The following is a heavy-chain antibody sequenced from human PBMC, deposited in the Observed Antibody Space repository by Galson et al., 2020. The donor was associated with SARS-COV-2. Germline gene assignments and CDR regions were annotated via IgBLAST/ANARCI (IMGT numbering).Heavy chain of an antibody. Sequence: GESLKISCAASGFTFSSYGMHWVRQAPGKGLEWVAVISYDGSNKYYADSVKGRFTISRDNSKNTLYLQMNSLRAEDTVVYYCAQSLLWFGAQMDYWGQGTLVTVSS. D-gene: IGHD3-10*01. CDR2: ISYDGSNK. CDR1: GFTFSSYG. V-gene: IGHV3-30*03. J-gene: IGHJ4*02. CDR3: AQSLLWFGAQMDY.